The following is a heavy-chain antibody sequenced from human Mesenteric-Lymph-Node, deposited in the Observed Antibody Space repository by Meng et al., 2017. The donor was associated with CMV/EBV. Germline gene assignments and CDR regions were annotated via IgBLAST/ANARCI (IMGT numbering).Heavy chain of an antibody. J-gene: IGHJ4*02. V-gene: IGHV3-23*01. CDR1: GFTFSSYG. Sequence: GGSLRLSCAASGFTFSSYGMSWVRQAPGKGLEWVSGISDTGSTSYYPDSVKGRFTISRDNSKNTLYLQMNSLRAEDTAVYYCAKDRLTIAFLDYWGQGTLVTVSS. CDR2: ISDTGSTS. CDR3: AKDRLTIAFLDY. D-gene: IGHD3-10*01.